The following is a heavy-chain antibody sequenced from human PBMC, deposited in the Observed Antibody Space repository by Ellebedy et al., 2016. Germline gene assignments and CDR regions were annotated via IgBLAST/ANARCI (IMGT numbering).Heavy chain of an antibody. CDR1: GFTFSRYW. V-gene: IGHV3-7*01. CDR2: IKQDGSEK. D-gene: IGHD4-17*01. CDR3: ARAPPYGDYADY. J-gene: IGHJ4*02. Sequence: GGSLRLSCAASGFTFSRYWMTWVRQAPGKGLEWVANIKQDGSEKYYVDSVKGRFTISKDNAKNSLYLQMNSLRAEDTAVYCARAPPYGDYADYWGQGTLVTVSS.